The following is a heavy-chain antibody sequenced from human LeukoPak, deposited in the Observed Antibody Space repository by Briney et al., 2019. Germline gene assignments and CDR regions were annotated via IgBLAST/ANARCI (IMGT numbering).Heavy chain of an antibody. J-gene: IGHJ4*02. CDR3: ARDFLIDSGYSSGWYRAGFDY. Sequence: PGGSLRLSCAASGFTFSSYSMNWVRQAPGKGREWVSSISSSSSYIYYADSVKGRFTISRDNAKNSLYLQMNSLRAEDTAVYYCARDFLIDSGYSSGWYRAGFDYWGQGTLVTVSS. V-gene: IGHV3-21*01. CDR2: ISSSSSYI. D-gene: IGHD6-19*01. CDR1: GFTFSSYS.